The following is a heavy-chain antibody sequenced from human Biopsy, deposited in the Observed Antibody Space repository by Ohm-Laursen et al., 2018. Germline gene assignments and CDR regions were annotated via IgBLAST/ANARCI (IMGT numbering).Heavy chain of an antibody. D-gene: IGHD2-2*01. Sequence: GTLSLTCTVSGESMGTYYWTWIRQPPGKGLEWIASIYYSGTTNKNPSLKSRVTISVDTSKRQFYLELSSVTAADTAVYYCARDLIAYCPTTSCDNFGMDVWGQGTTVTVSS. J-gene: IGHJ6*02. CDR3: ARDLIAYCPTTSCDNFGMDV. V-gene: IGHV4-59*01. CDR2: IYYSGTT. CDR1: GESMGTYY.